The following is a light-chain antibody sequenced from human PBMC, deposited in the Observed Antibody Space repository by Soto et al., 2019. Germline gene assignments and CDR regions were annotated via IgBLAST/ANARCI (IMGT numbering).Light chain of an antibody. CDR1: SSNIGAGYD. Sequence: QSVLTQPPSVSGAPGQRVTISCTGSSSNIGAGYDVHWYQQLPGTAPKLLIYANINRPAGVPDRFSGSKSGTSASLAITGLQAEDEADYYCSSYTSKSSLIFGGGTKLTVL. J-gene: IGLJ2*01. CDR3: SSYTSKSSLI. CDR2: ANI. V-gene: IGLV1-40*01.